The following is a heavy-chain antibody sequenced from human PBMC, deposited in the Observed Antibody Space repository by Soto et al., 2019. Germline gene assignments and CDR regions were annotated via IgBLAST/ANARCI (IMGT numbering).Heavy chain of an antibody. Sequence: PSETLSLTCTVSGGSISSYYWSWIRQPPGKGLEWIGYIYYSGSTNYNPSLKSRVTISVDTSKNQFSLKLSSVTAADTAVYYCARGEWFGELTPHGMAVWGQGTTVTVSS. J-gene: IGHJ6*02. CDR3: ARGEWFGELTPHGMAV. D-gene: IGHD3-10*01. V-gene: IGHV4-59*01. CDR1: GGSISSYY. CDR2: IYYSGST.